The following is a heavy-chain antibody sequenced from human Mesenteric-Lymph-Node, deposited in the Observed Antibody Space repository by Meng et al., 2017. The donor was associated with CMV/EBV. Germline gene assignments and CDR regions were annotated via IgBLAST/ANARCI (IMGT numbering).Heavy chain of an antibody. Sequence: GESLKISCAASGFTFGSYSMNWVRQAPGKGLEWVSSISSSSYIYYADSVKGRFTISRDNAKNSLYLQMNSLRAEDTAVYYCARMTASGSPGYFDYWGQGTLVTVSS. D-gene: IGHD1-26*01. V-gene: IGHV3-21*01. CDR1: GFTFGSYS. CDR2: ISSSSYI. J-gene: IGHJ4*02. CDR3: ARMTASGSPGYFDY.